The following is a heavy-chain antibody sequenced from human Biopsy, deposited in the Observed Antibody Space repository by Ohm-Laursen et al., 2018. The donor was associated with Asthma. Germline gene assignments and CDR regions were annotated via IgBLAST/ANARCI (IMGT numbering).Heavy chain of an antibody. J-gene: IGHJ4*02. CDR1: GYTFSDSW. CDR3: ARFIDGTFFVDY. Sequence: GASLMLSCKASGYTFSDSWLGWVRQMPGEGLEWMGIIFAANSETKYSPSFQGQVTISADMSISTAFLQWSSLKASDTAIYYCARFIDGTFFVDYWGQGTLVTVSS. CDR2: IFAANSET. V-gene: IGHV5-51*03. D-gene: IGHD1-7*01.